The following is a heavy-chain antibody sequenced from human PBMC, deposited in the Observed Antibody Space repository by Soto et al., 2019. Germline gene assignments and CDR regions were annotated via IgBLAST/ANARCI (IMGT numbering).Heavy chain of an antibody. CDR1: GYRFSSFW. D-gene: IGHD6-13*01. V-gene: IGHV5-51*01. J-gene: IGHJ4*02. CDR2: AQPGHSDT. CDR3: ARNGYSSSWYPDH. Sequence: PXESLKISCQVSGYRFSSFWIGWVRQKPGKGLEWMGIAQPGHSDTRYSPAFQGHVTISADESTNTAYLQWSSLRASDTAMYFCARNGYSSSWYPDHWGQGTLVTVSS.